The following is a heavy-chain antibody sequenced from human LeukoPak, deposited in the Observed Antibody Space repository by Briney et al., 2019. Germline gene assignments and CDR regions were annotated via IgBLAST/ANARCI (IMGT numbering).Heavy chain of an antibody. CDR2: ISYDGSNK. CDR1: GFTLSSYT. J-gene: IGHJ4*02. V-gene: IGHV3-30*04. Sequence: GGSLTLSCAASGFTLSSYTIHWVRQAPGKGLEWVALISYDGSNKYYADSVKGRFTISRDNSKNTLYLRVSSLRPEDTAVYYCARDRYPRRNGDPVVPCDYWGQGTLVTVSS. CDR3: ARDRYPRRNGDPVVPCDY. D-gene: IGHD4-17*01.